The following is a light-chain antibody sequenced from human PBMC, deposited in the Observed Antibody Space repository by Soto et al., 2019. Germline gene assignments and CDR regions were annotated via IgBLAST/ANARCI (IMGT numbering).Light chain of an antibody. CDR1: SSNIGAGSD. Sequence: QSVLTQPPSVYGAPGQIVTISCTGSSSNIGAGSDVHWYQQSPGRVPKLLVYGNKHRPSGVPDRFSASKSGNSASLAITGLQADDEADYYCQSYDNNLRGVLFGGGTQLTVL. CDR2: GNK. J-gene: IGLJ2*01. CDR3: QSYDNNLRGVL. V-gene: IGLV1-40*01.